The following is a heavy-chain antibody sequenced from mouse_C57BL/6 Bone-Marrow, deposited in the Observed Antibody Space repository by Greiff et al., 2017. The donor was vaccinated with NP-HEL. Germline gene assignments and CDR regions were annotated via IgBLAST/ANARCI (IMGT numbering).Heavy chain of an antibody. V-gene: IGHV6-3*01. Sequence: EVMLVESGGGLVQPGGSMKLSCVASGFTFSNYWMNWVRQSPEKGLEWVAQIRLKSDNYATHYAESVKGRFTISRDDSKSSVYLQMNNLRAEDTGIYYCTELGNYFDYWGQGTTLTVSS. J-gene: IGHJ2*01. D-gene: IGHD4-1*01. CDR2: IRLKSDNYAT. CDR3: TELGNYFDY. CDR1: GFTFSNYW.